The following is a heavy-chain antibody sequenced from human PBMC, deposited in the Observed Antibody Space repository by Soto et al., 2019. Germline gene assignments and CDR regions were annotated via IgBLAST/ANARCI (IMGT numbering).Heavy chain of an antibody. CDR3: ARDPKWFGELFGWFDP. CDR1: GGSFSGYY. J-gene: IGHJ5*02. V-gene: IGHV4-34*01. Sequence: QVQLQQWGAGLLKPSETLSLTCAVYGGSFSGYYWSWIRQPPGKGLEWIGEINHSGSTNYNPSLKSRVTISVDTSKNQFSLKLSSVTAADTAVYYCARDPKWFGELFGWFDPWGQGTLVTVSS. D-gene: IGHD3-10*01. CDR2: INHSGST.